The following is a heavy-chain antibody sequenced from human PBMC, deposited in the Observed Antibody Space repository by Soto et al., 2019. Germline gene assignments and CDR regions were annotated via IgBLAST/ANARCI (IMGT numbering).Heavy chain of an antibody. CDR3: ARRRHGYFDS. Sequence: QLQLQESGPGLVKPSETLSLTCTVSGVSIIDLHLYYWAWLRRPPGKGLEWLANISYDGGIFYSPALEGRVTMPGDTSTNQFSVKLSSVTATDTAVYYCARRRHGYFDSWGQGSMVTVSS. CDR2: ISYDGGI. J-gene: IGHJ4*02. V-gene: IGHV4-39*01. CDR1: GVSIIDLHLYY.